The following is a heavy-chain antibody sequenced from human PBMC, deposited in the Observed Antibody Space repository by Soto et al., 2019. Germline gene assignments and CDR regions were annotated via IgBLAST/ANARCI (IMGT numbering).Heavy chain of an antibody. V-gene: IGHV3-30*18. CDR3: AKCANYYESNGFYLFNF. J-gene: IGHJ4*02. D-gene: IGHD3-22*01. Sequence: PGGSLRLFSGASGFTFDTCGMHWVRQAPGRGLEWVAIVSYDGSNKQYSESVKGRFTISRDNSNNTLYLQMDSLRPEDTAVYYCAKCANYYESNGFYLFNFCGQGTQVTDSP. CDR1: GFTFDTCG. CDR2: VSYDGSNK.